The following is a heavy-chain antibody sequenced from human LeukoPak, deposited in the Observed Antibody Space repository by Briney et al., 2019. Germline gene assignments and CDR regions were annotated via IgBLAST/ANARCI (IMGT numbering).Heavy chain of an antibody. CDR2: ISSSGSTI. Sequence: PGGSLRLSCAASGFTFSDYYMSWIRQAPGKGLEWVSYISSSGSTIYYADSVKGRFTISRDDAKNSPYLQMNSLRAEDTAVYYCARTPGAYCGGDCYSGWFDYWGQGTLVTVSS. CDR1: GFTFSDYY. CDR3: ARTPGAYCGGDCYSGWFDY. D-gene: IGHD2-21*02. J-gene: IGHJ4*02. V-gene: IGHV3-11*01.